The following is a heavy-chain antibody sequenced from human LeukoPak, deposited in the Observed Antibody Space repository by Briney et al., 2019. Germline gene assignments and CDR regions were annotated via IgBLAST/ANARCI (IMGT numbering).Heavy chain of an antibody. J-gene: IGHJ4*02. CDR3: TRNDYPYYHDS. D-gene: IGHD4-11*01. Sequence: GGSLRLSCAASGFTFTCCAMSWVRQAPGRGLEWVSTIGASGGTTYYADSVKGRFTISRDNSQSTLYLQMSSLRAEDSAVYYCTRNDYPYYHDSWGQGTLVTVSS. V-gene: IGHV3-23*01. CDR2: IGASGGTT. CDR1: GFTFTCCA.